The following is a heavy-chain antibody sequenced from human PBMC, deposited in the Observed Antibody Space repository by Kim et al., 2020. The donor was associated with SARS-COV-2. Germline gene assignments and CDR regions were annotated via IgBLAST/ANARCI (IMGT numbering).Heavy chain of an antibody. J-gene: IGHJ4*02. V-gene: IGHV4-34*01. CDR2: T. CDR3: ARFPRGYSYGP. Sequence: TNYNPALKSRVTIAVDTAKNQFSLKLSSVTAADTAVYYCARFPRGYSYGPWGQGTLVTVSS. D-gene: IGHD5-18*01.